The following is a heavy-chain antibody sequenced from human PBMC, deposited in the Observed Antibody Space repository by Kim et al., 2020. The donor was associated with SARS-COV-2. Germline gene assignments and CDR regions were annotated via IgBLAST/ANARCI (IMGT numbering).Heavy chain of an antibody. CDR2: IYSGGST. D-gene: IGHD3-3*01. Sequence: GGSLRLSCAASGFTVSSNYMSWVRQAPGKGLEWVSVIYSGGSTYYADSVKGRFTISRDNSKNTLYLQMNSLRAEDTAVYYCARESIFGVGLHNATGQNNWFDPWGQGTLVTVSS. V-gene: IGHV3-53*01. CDR3: ARESIFGVGLHNATGQNNWFDP. CDR1: GFTVSSNY. J-gene: IGHJ5*02.